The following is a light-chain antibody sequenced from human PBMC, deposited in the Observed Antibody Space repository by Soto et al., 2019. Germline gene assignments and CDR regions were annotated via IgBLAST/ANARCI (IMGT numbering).Light chain of an antibody. V-gene: IGKV1-33*01. CDR2: DVS. CDR1: QDITNF. Sequence: DTQMTQSPSSLSASVGDRVTITCQASQDITNFLNWYQQKPGEAPNVLIYDVSNFHPGVPSRFSGSGSRTHFSLTITSLQPEDVATYYCKQYDSLPITFGQGTRLHIQ. CDR3: KQYDSLPIT. J-gene: IGKJ5*01.